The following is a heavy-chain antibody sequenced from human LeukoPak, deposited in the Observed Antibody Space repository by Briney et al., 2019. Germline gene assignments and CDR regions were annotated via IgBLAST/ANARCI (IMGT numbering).Heavy chain of an antibody. V-gene: IGHV4-4*07. CDR3: ARVTDPGYNYFDP. J-gene: IGHJ5*02. Sequence: PSETLSLTCTVSGGSISSYYWSWIRQPAGKGLEWIGRIYASGSINYNPSLKSRVTMSVDTSKNQLSLKLTSVTAADTAVYYCARVTDPGYNYFDPWGQGTLVTVSS. CDR2: IYASGSI. D-gene: IGHD2-21*02. CDR1: GGSISSYY.